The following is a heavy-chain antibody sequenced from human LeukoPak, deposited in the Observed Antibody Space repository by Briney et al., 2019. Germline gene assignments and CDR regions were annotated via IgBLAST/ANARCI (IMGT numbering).Heavy chain of an antibody. Sequence: SXXXXGYTFTXXAMNXXRQAPGQGLEWMGWINTNTGNPTYVQGFTGRFVFSLDTSVSTAYLQISSLKAEDTAVYYCARGVAAFGVVISLPRNWGQGTLVTVSS. D-gene: IGHD3-3*01. CDR3: ARGVAAFGVVISLPRN. J-gene: IGHJ4*02. CDR1: GYTFTXXA. V-gene: IGHV7-4-1*02. CDR2: INTNTGNP.